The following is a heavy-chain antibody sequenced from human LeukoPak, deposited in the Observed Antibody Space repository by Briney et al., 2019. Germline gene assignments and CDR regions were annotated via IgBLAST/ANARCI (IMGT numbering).Heavy chain of an antibody. D-gene: IGHD1-7*01. V-gene: IGHV3-23*01. CDR3: AKDLELELPLYFDY. CDR1: GFTFNSYA. J-gene: IGHJ4*02. CDR2: IGGGGGHI. Sequence: GGSLRLSCAASGFTFNSYAMSWVRQVPGKGLEWVSAIGGGGGHIYYADSVKGRFTISRDNSKNTLYLQMNSLRAEDTAVYYCAKDLELELPLYFDYWGQGTLVTVSS.